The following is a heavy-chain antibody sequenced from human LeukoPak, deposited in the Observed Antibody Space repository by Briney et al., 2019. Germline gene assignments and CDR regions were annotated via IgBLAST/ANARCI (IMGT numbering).Heavy chain of an antibody. V-gene: IGHV1-18*01. CDR2: FTAYNDNT. Sequence: GASVKVSCKASGYTFTSYGVSWVRQAPGHRLEWMGWFTAYNDNTNYAQKLQGRVTMTTDTSTSTAYMELRSLRSDDTAVYYCARALLWFGEPSHIDYWGQGTLVTASS. CDR3: ARALLWFGEPSHIDY. CDR1: GYTFTSYG. J-gene: IGHJ4*02. D-gene: IGHD3-10*01.